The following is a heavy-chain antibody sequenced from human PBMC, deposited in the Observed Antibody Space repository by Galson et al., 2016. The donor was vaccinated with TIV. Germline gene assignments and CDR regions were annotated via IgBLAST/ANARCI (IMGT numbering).Heavy chain of an antibody. D-gene: IGHD3-22*01. V-gene: IGHV3-30*02. CDR1: GFTFSTSA. Sequence: SLRLSCAASGFTFSTSAMHWVRQAPGKGLEWVAYIRYDGTNKFYGDFVKGRFTISRDNSKNPLYLEMNSLRTEDTAVYYCAQDRLHHYDSLDFWGQGTLVPVAS. J-gene: IGHJ4*02. CDR2: IRYDGTNK. CDR3: AQDRLHHYDSLDF.